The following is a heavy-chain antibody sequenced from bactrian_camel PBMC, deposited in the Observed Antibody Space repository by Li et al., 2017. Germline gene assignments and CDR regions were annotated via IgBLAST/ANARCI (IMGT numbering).Heavy chain of an antibody. V-gene: IGHV3-2*01. Sequence: VQLVESGGGLVQPGGSLRLSCAASGLTFSDYTNWVRQAPGRGLEWVSSINGRGLSTYYSDSVKGRFTISIDSAKRTLYLQMNSLKPEDTNIYYCSATRSEHDNCIQTNIGWWGQGTQVTVS. J-gene: IGHJ6*01. CDR1: GLTFSDY. D-gene: IGHD3*01. CDR2: INGRGLST. CDR3: SATRSEHDNCIQTNIGW.